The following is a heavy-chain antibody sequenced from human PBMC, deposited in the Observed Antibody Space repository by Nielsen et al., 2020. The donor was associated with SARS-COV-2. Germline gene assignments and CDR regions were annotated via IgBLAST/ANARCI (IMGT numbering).Heavy chain of an antibody. D-gene: IGHD5-18*01. V-gene: IGHV1-18*01. CDR3: ARGLLRYVDTAMSHFDY. J-gene: IGHJ4*02. CDR2: ISAYNGNT. CDR1: GYTFTSYG. Sequence: ASVKVSCKASGYTFTSYGISWVRQAPGQGLEWMGWISAYNGNTNYAQKLQGRVTMTTDTSTSTAYMELRSLRSDDTAVYYCARGLLRYVDTAMSHFDYWGQVTLVTVSS.